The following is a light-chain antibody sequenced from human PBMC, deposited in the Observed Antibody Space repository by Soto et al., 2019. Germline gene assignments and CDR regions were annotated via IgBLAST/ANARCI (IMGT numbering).Light chain of an antibody. CDR2: LGS. V-gene: IGKV2-28*01. CDR1: QSLLHSNGYNY. J-gene: IGKJ2*01. Sequence: DIVMTQSPLSLPVTPGEPASISCRSSQSLLHSNGYNYLDWYLQKPGQSPQLLIYLGSNRACGGPDRFSGCGSGTDFTLKISRVEAEDVGVYYCMQALQTPMYTFGQGTKLEIK. CDR3: MQALQTPMYT.